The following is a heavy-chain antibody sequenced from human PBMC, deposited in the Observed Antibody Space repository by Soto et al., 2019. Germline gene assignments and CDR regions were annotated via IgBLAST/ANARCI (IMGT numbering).Heavy chain of an antibody. Sequence: QITLKESGPTLVKPTQTLTLTCTFSGFLLTTDRVGVGWIRQPPGEALEWLAVIYWDDSKTYRPSPESRLTITKDTSKNQVALTMTNMDSLDTATYYCAHAYGGRSLYWGQGTLVTVSS. CDR3: AHAYGGRSLY. J-gene: IGHJ4*02. D-gene: IGHD1-26*01. CDR2: IYWDDSK. CDR1: GFLLTTDRVG. V-gene: IGHV2-5*02.